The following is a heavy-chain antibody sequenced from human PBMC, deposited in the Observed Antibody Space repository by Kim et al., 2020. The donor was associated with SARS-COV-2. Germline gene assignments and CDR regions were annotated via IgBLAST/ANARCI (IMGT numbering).Heavy chain of an antibody. CDR1: GFTFSSYS. V-gene: IGHV3-48*04. J-gene: IGHJ4*02. Sequence: GGSLRLSCAASGFTFSSYSMNLVRQAPGKGLEWVSYISSSSSTIYYADSVKGRFTISRDNAKNSLYLQMNSLRAEDTAVYYCARVDRSWYLSFFDYWGQGTLVTVSS. CDR2: ISSSSSTI. D-gene: IGHD6-13*01. CDR3: ARVDRSWYLSFFDY.